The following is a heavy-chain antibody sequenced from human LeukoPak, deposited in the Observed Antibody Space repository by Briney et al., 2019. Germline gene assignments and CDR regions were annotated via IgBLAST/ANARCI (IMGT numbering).Heavy chain of an antibody. CDR1: GFTVSSNY. V-gene: IGHV3-23*01. J-gene: IGHJ6*02. CDR3: AKSGGLSGSGRLAMDV. Sequence: NPGGSLRLSCAASGFTVSSNYMGWVRQAPGKGLEWVSGISGSGGSTYYADSVKGRFTSSRDNSNNTLYVQMNSLRVEDTAVYYCAKSGGLSGSGRLAMDVWGQGTTVTVSS. D-gene: IGHD3-10*01. CDR2: ISGSGGST.